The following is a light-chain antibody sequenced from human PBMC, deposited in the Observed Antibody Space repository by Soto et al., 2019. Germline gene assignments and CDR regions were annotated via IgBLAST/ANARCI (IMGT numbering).Light chain of an antibody. V-gene: IGLV2-14*03. CDR1: SSDVGGYNY. Sequence: QSVLTQPASVSGSPGQSITISCTGTSSDVGGYNYVSWYQHHPGKAPKLLIYDVSNRPSGVSNRFSGSKSDNTASLTIPGLQAEDEADYYCCSYAGSSTYVFVTGTKVTVL. CDR3: CSYAGSSTYV. CDR2: DVS. J-gene: IGLJ1*01.